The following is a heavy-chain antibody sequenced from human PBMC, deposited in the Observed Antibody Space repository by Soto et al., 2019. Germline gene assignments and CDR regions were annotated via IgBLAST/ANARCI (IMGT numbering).Heavy chain of an antibody. CDR3: ARELPTVTTSHFDY. CDR1: GGSISSGDYY. J-gene: IGHJ4*02. CDR2: IYYSGST. V-gene: IGHV4-30-4*01. Sequence: SETLSLTCTVSGGSISSGDYYWSWIRQPPGKGLEWIGYIYYSGSTYYNPSLKSRVTISVDTSKNQFSLKLSSVTAADTAVYYCARELPTVTTSHFDYWGQGTLVTVSS. D-gene: IGHD4-17*01.